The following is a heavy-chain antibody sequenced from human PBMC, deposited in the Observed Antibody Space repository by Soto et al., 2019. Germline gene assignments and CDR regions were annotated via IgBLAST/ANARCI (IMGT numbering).Heavy chain of an antibody. J-gene: IGHJ3*02. CDR3: ARMLRNACDI. V-gene: IGHV4-4*08. CDR2: IYWRWHT. CDR1: GASISSYY. D-gene: IGHD3-16*01. Sequence: SETLSLTCTVPGASISSYYWSWIPQPAAKGLVCVWYIYWRWHTNSNPSLKLRVTISVDTSKNQLYLKLSSMTGTDTSGYYCARMLRNACDIWGQGTMVTVSS.